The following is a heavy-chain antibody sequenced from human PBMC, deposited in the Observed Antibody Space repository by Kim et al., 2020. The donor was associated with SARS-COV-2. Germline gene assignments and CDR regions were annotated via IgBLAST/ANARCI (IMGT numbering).Heavy chain of an antibody. V-gene: IGHV7-4-1*02. CDR3: ARDLSWRCLQLTDPGYYYYGMDV. D-gene: IGHD3-3*01. CDR1: GYTFTSYA. Sequence: ASVKVSCKASGYTFTSYAMNWVRQAPGQGLEWMGWINTNTGNPTYAQGFTGRFVFSLDTSVSTAYLQISSLKAEDTAVYYCARDLSWRCLQLTDPGYYYYGMDVWGQGTTVTVSS. CDR2: INTNTGNP. J-gene: IGHJ6*02.